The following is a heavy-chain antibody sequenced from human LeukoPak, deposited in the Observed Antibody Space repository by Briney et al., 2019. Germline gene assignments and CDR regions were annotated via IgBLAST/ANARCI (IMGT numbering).Heavy chain of an antibody. Sequence: GGSLRLSCAASGFTFSSYSMNCVRQAPGKGLEWVSYISRSSSTIYYADSVKGRFTIYRDNAKNSLYLQMNSLRAEDTAVYYCASNYDYYYYYYMDVWGKGTTVTVSS. J-gene: IGHJ6*03. V-gene: IGHV3-48*04. CDR2: ISRSSSTI. CDR3: ASNYDYYYYYYMDV. D-gene: IGHD4-11*01. CDR1: GFTFSSYS.